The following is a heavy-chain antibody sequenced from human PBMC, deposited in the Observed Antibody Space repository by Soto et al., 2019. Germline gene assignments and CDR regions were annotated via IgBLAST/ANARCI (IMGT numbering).Heavy chain of an antibody. D-gene: IGHD5-18*01. CDR2: ISYDGSNK. CDR1: GFTFSSYG. CDR3: AKDRGTAMASYYYYYGMDV. Sequence: GGSLRVSCAASGFTFSSYGMHWVSQATGKGLEWVAVISYDGSNKYYADSVKGRFTISRDNSKNTLYLQMNSLRAEDTAVYYCAKDRGTAMASYYYYYGMDVWVQGTTVTV. V-gene: IGHV3-30*18. J-gene: IGHJ6*02.